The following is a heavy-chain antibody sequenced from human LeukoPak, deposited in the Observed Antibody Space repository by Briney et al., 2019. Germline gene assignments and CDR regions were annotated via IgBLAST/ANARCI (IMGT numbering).Heavy chain of an antibody. CDR2: ISSSGSTI. V-gene: IGHV3-11*01. D-gene: IGHD1-26*01. J-gene: IGHJ3*02. CDR3: ARAIYSGSYSGAFDI. CDR1: GFTFGDYY. Sequence: GGSLRLSCAASGFTFGDYYMSWLRQAPGKGLEWVSYISSSGSTIDYADSVKGRFTISRDNAKNSLYLQMNSLRAEDTAVYYCARAIYSGSYSGAFDIWGQGTMVTVSS.